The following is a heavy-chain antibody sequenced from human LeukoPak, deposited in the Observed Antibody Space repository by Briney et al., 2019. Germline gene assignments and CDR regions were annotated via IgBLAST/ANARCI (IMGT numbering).Heavy chain of an antibody. Sequence: PGGSLGLSCAASGFTFSDYYMSWIRQAPGKGLEWVSYISSSSSYTNYADSVKGRFTISRDNAKNSLYLQMNSLRAEDTAVYYCARSLIVANPLDVWGKGTTVTVSS. D-gene: IGHD5-12*01. J-gene: IGHJ6*04. CDR1: GFTFSDYY. CDR3: ARSLIVANPLDV. V-gene: IGHV3-11*06. CDR2: ISSSSSYT.